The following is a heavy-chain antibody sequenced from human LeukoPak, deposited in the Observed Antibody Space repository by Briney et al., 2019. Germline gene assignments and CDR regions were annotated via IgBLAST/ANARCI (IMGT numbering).Heavy chain of an antibody. Sequence: GGSLRLSCAASGFSVSDNGMNWVRQAPGKGLEWVSAISGSGGSTYYADSVKGRFTISRDNSKNTLYLQMNSLRAEDTAVYYCAALEDDSSGYYLFEAGLDIWGQGTMVTVSS. CDR3: AALEDDSSGYYLFEAGLDI. D-gene: IGHD3-22*01. J-gene: IGHJ3*02. CDR1: GFSVSDNG. V-gene: IGHV3-23*01. CDR2: ISGSGGST.